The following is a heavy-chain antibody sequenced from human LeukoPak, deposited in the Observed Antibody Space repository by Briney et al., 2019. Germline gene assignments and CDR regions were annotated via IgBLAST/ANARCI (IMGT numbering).Heavy chain of an antibody. J-gene: IGHJ4*02. D-gene: IGHD3-22*01. CDR3: AKDRGSSGYYDY. V-gene: IGHV3-30*18. CDR1: GFTFSSYG. Sequence: GGSLRLSCAASGFTFSSYGMHWVRQAPGKGLEWVAVISYDGSNKYYADSVKGRFTISRDNSKNTLYLQMNSLRAEDTAVYYCAKDRGSSGYYDYWGQGTLVTVYS. CDR2: ISYDGSNK.